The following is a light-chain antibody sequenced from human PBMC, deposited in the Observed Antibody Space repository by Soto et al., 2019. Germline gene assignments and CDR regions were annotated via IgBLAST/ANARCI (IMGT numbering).Light chain of an antibody. CDR2: GAS. Sequence: EIVLTQSPSTLSLSPGERATLSCRASQRVSTSYLAWYQQKPGQAPRLLIYGASSRATGIPDRFSGSGSGTDFSLTISRLEPEDFAVYYCQQYGSSRWTFGQGTKVEIK. J-gene: IGKJ1*01. CDR3: QQYGSSRWT. V-gene: IGKV3-20*01. CDR1: QRVSTSY.